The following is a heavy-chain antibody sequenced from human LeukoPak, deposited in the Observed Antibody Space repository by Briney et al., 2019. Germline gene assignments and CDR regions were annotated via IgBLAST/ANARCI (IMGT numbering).Heavy chain of an antibody. CDR3: ARALCSGGSCYDY. D-gene: IGHD2-15*01. V-gene: IGHV3-48*03. Sequence: PGGSLRLSCAASGFTFSSYEMNWVRQAPGKGLEWVSYISSSGSTIYYADSVKGRFTISRDNAKNSLYLQMNSLRAEDTAVYYCARALCSGGSCYDYWGQGTLVTVSS. CDR1: GFTFSSYE. J-gene: IGHJ4*02. CDR2: ISSSGSTI.